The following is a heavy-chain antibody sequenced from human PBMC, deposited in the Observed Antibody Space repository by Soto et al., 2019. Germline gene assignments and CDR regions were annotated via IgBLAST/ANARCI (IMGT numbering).Heavy chain of an antibody. D-gene: IGHD2-2*01. Sequence: QVQLQESGPGLVKPSGTLSLTCAVSGGSISSSNWWSWVRQPPGKGLEWIGEIYHSGSTNYNPSPQIRDTIPADKPTNQFALQLSSVPAADTARDYGAKDPPLPAAMVDWGQGTRVTVSS. J-gene: IGHJ4*02. CDR2: IYHSGST. CDR3: AKDPPLPAAMVD. V-gene: IGHV4-4*02. CDR1: GGSISSSNW.